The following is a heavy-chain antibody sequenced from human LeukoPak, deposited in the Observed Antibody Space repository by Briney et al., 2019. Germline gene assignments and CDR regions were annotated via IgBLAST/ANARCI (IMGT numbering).Heavy chain of an antibody. CDR3: ARDLYYYDSSGYSRYFDL. D-gene: IGHD3-22*01. V-gene: IGHV3-48*03. CDR1: GFTFSSYE. Sequence: GSLRLSCAASGFTFSSYEMNWVRQAPGKGLEWVSYISSSGSTIYYADSVKGRFTISRDNAKNSLYLQMNSLKAEDTAVYYCARDLYYYDSSGYSRYFDLWGRGTLVTVSS. CDR2: ISSSGSTI. J-gene: IGHJ2*01.